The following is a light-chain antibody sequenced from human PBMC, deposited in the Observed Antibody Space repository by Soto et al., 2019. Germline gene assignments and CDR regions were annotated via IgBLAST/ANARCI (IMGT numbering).Light chain of an antibody. CDR1: QTVASN. V-gene: IGKV3-15*01. Sequence: EIVMTQSPASLSVSPGEGATLSCRASQTVASNLAWYQQKPGQGPRLLIHGVSTRATGVPARFSGSGSGTDFTLTISSLQSEDFAVYYCQQYHNWPPQYTFGQGTKLQIK. CDR3: QQYHNWPPQYT. J-gene: IGKJ2*01. CDR2: GVS.